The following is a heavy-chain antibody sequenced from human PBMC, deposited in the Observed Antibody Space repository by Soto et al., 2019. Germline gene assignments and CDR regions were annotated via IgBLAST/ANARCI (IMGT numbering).Heavy chain of an antibody. V-gene: IGHV3-53*01. CDR3: ARAGRSPYRTVEEDYYDSSGSVHDAFDI. D-gene: IGHD3-22*01. J-gene: IGHJ3*02. CDR1: DFTFSNAW. Sequence: GGSLRLSCAASDFTFSNAWINWVRQAPGKGLEWVAVIYSSGSTYYADSVKGRFTISRDNSKNTLYLQMNSLRAEDTAVYYCARAGRSPYRTVEEDYYDSSGSVHDAFDIWGQGTMVTVSS. CDR2: IYSSGST.